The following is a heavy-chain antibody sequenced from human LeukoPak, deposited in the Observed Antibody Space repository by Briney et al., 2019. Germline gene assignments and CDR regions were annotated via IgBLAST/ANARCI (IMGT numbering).Heavy chain of an antibody. V-gene: IGHV1-69*10. CDR3: ASMHDYGDYVNDY. Sequence: SVKVSCKASVGTFSSYAISWVRQAPGPGLEWMGGIIPILCIANYAQKFEGRVTITADKSTSTAYMELSSLRSEDTAVYYCASMHDYGDYVNDYWGQGTLVTVSS. CDR1: VGTFSSYA. CDR2: IIPILCIA. J-gene: IGHJ4*02. D-gene: IGHD4-17*01.